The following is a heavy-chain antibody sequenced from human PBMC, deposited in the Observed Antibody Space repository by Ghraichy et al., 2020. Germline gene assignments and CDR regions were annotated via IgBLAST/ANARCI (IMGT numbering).Heavy chain of an antibody. D-gene: IGHD5-18*01. J-gene: IGHJ4*02. CDR2: INAGNGKT. CDR3: TRDHGYDVLDY. CDR1: GYTFIDYA. Sequence: ASVKVSCKASGYTFIDYAVHWVRQAPGQSLEWMGWINAGNGKTQNSRKFQDRVTISRDTSARTVYIELSSLRSEDTAMYYCTRDHGYDVLDYWGQGTLVTVSS. V-gene: IGHV1-3*01.